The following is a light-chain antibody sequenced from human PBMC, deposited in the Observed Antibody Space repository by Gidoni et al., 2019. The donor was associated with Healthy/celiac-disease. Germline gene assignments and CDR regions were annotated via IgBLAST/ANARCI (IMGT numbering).Light chain of an antibody. J-gene: IGKJ2*01. Sequence: EIVLTPSPGTLSLSPGERATLSCRASQSVSSSYLAWYQQKPGQAPRLLIDGASSRATSLPDRFRGSGSGADFTLTISRLEPEDLAVYCCQQYGSSPQTFGQGTKLEIK. CDR1: QSVSSSY. V-gene: IGKV3-20*01. CDR3: QQYGSSPQT. CDR2: GAS.